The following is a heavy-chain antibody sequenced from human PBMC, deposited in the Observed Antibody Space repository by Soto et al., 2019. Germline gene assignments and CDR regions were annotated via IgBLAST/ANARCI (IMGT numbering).Heavy chain of an antibody. Sequence: EVQLVESGGGLVQPGGSLRLSCAASEFTFSSYTMNWVRQAPGKGLEWVSYISSSSSTVYYADSVKGRFTISRDSAKNSLYLQINSLGDEDAAVYYCARGDYGMDVWGQGTTVTVSS. CDR2: ISSSSSTV. CDR1: EFTFSSYT. J-gene: IGHJ6*02. CDR3: ARGDYGMDV. V-gene: IGHV3-48*02.